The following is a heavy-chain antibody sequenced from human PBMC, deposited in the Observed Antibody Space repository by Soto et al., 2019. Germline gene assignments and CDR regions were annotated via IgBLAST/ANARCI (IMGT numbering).Heavy chain of an antibody. D-gene: IGHD3-10*01. Sequence: QVQLVESGGGVVQPGRSLRLSCAASGFTFSSYARHWVRQAPGKGLEWVAVISYDGSNKYYADSVKGRFTISRDNSKNTLYLQMNSLRAEDTAVYYCAARFGELLAYYYGMDVWGQGTTVTVSS. CDR1: GFTFSSYA. V-gene: IGHV3-30-3*01. CDR2: ISYDGSNK. CDR3: AARFGELLAYYYGMDV. J-gene: IGHJ6*02.